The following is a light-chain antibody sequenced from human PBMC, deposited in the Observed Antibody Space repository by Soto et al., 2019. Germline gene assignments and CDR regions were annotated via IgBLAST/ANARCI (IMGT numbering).Light chain of an antibody. Sequence: EIVLTQSPGTLSLSPGETATLSCRASQSVSSNYLAWYQQKPGQAPRLLIYGASSRATGIPDRFSGSGSATDFTLPISSLEPEDFAVYYCQQYGTSPPLTFGGGTNVEIK. J-gene: IGKJ4*01. CDR2: GAS. V-gene: IGKV3-20*01. CDR1: QSVSSNY. CDR3: QQYGTSPPLT.